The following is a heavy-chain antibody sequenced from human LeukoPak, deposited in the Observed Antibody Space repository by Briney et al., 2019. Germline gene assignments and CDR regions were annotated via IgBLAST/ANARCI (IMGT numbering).Heavy chain of an antibody. CDR2: IYYSGST. J-gene: IGHJ6*02. D-gene: IGHD6-19*01. CDR3: ARWPGGSGHYYYYGMDV. V-gene: IGHV4-30-4*01. Sequence: SQTLSLTCTVSGGSISSGDYYWSWIRRPPGKGLEWIGYIYYSGSTYYNPSLKSRVTISVDTSKNQFSLKLSSVTAADTAVYYCARWPGGSGHYYYYGMDVWGQGTTVTVSS. CDR1: GGSISSGDYY.